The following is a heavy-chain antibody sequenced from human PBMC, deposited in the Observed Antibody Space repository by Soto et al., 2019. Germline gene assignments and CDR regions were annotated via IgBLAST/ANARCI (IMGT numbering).Heavy chain of an antibody. CDR2: INPNSGGT. V-gene: IGHV1-2*04. J-gene: IGHJ6*02. CDR3: ARGHNYYSGMDV. Sequence: ASVKVSCEDSGYTFTGYYMHLVRQAPGQGLEWMGWINPNSGGTNYAQKFQGWVTMTRDTSISTAYMELSRLRSDDTAVYYCARGHNYYSGMDVWGQGTTVTVS. CDR1: GYTFTGYY.